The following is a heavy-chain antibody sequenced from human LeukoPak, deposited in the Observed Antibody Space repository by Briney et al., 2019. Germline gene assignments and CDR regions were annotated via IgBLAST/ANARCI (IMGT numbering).Heavy chain of an antibody. CDR3: ANGRSKYQLLLKDAFDI. CDR1: GFTFSSYG. J-gene: IGHJ3*02. D-gene: IGHD2-2*01. V-gene: IGHV3-30*18. CDR2: TSYDGSNK. Sequence: PGGSLRLSCAASGFTFSSYGMHWVRQAPGKGLEWVAVTSYDGSNKYYADSVKGRFTISRDNSKNTLYLQMNSLRAEDTAVYYCANGRSKYQLLLKDAFDIWGQGTMVTVSS.